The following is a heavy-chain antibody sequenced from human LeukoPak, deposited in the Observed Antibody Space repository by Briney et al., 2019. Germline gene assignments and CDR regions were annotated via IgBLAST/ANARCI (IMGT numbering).Heavy chain of an antibody. J-gene: IGHJ4*02. V-gene: IGHV3-64D*09. Sequence: GGSLRLSRSASGFTFSSFALYWVRQAPGRGLEYLSAISNSGDSTYYTDSVKGRFTISRDNSKNTLYLQMSSLRPDDTAVYFCVKGGYVGNPGDYWGEGTLVTVSS. CDR1: GFTFSSFA. CDR3: VKGGYVGNPGDY. D-gene: IGHD4-23*01. CDR2: ISNSGDST.